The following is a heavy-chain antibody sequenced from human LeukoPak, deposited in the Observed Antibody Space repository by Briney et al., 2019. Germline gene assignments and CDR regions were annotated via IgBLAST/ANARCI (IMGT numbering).Heavy chain of an antibody. Sequence: SETLSLTCTVSGGSFSGFYWSWIRQPPGTGLEWIGYVDNSAITYTNPSLKSRVTIFLDTSKKQVSLKLSSVTAADTAVYFCARHGGGYSFDYWGQGTLVTVSS. J-gene: IGHJ4*02. CDR2: VDNSAIT. CDR1: GGSFSGFY. D-gene: IGHD3-16*01. CDR3: ARHGGGYSFDY. V-gene: IGHV4-59*08.